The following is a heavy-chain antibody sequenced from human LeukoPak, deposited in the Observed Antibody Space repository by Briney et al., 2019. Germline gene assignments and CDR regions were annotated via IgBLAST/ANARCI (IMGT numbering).Heavy chain of an antibody. D-gene: IGHD3-3*01. V-gene: IGHV4-34*01. CDR2: INHSGST. Sequence: SETLSLTCAVYGGSFSGYYWSWIRQPPGKGLEWIGEINHSGSTNYNPSLKSRVTISVDTSKNQFSLKLSSVTAADTAVYYCARGLFGSLGFLSYFDYWGQGTLVTVSS. CDR3: ARGLFGSLGFLSYFDY. J-gene: IGHJ4*02. CDR1: GGSFSGYY.